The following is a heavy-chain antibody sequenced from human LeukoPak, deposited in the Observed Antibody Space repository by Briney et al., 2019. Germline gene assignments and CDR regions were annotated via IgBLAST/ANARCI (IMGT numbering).Heavy chain of an antibody. Sequence: SLRLSCAASGFTFDDYAMHWVRQAPGKGLEWVSGISWSSGSIGYADSVKGRFTISRDNAKNSLYLQMNNLRAEDTALYYCAKDIGSYDSSGLDYWGQGTLVTVSS. J-gene: IGHJ4*02. CDR2: ISWSSGSI. CDR3: AKDIGSYDSSGLDY. CDR1: GFTFDDYA. D-gene: IGHD3-22*01. V-gene: IGHV3-9*01.